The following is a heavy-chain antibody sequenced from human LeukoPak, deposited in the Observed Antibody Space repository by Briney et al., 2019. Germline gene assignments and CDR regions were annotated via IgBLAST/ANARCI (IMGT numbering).Heavy chain of an antibody. CDR1: GFTVSSNY. D-gene: IGHD3-10*01. J-gene: IGHJ5*02. Sequence: PGGSLRLSCAASGFTVSSNYMSWVRQAPGKGLEWVSAISGSGGSTYYADSVKGRFTISRDNSKNTLYLQMNSLRAEDTAVYYCARHLHYYGSGSPNAWGQGTLVAVSS. CDR2: ISGSGGST. V-gene: IGHV3-23*01. CDR3: ARHLHYYGSGSPNA.